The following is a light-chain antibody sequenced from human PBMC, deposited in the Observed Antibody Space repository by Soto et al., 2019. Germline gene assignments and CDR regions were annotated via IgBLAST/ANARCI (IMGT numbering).Light chain of an antibody. Sequence: PGDRATLSCKASQSVSSYLAWYQQKPGQAPRLLIYGASTRATDIPDRFSGSGSGTEFTLTISSLQSEDFAVYYCQQYNSWPRTFGQGTRLEIK. CDR1: QSVSSY. J-gene: IGKJ5*01. CDR2: GAS. CDR3: QQYNSWPRT. V-gene: IGKV3-15*01.